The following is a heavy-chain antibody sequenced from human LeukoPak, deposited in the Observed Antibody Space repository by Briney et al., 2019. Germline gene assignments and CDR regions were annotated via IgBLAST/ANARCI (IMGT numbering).Heavy chain of an antibody. J-gene: IGHJ5*02. V-gene: IGHV4-31*03. CDR1: GGSISSGGYY. Sequence: SETLSLTCTVSGGSISSGGYYWSWIRQHPGKGLEWIGYIYYSGSTYYNPSLKSRVTISVDTSKNQFSLKLSSVTAADTAVYYCAREITMVQFDPWGRGTLVTVSS. CDR2: IYYSGST. D-gene: IGHD3-10*01. CDR3: AREITMVQFDP.